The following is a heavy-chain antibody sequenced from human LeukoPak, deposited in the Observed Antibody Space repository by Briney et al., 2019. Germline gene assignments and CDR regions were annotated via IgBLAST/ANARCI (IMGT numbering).Heavy chain of an antibody. Sequence: PGGSLGLSCAASGFTFSGYAMNWVRQAPGKGLEWVSHIYSSDTAYADSVKGRFTISRDNAKNSLYLQMNSLRDEDTAVYYCARDLHYAFDIWGQGTMVTASS. CDR3: ARDLHYAFDI. J-gene: IGHJ3*02. V-gene: IGHV3-48*02. CDR1: GFTFSGYA. CDR2: IYSSDTA. D-gene: IGHD3-10*01.